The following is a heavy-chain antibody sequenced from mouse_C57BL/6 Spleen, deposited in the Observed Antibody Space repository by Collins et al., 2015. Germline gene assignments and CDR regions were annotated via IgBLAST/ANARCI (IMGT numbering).Heavy chain of an antibody. CDR1: GYTFTDYE. CDR3: TKQGMDY. CDR2: IDPETGGT. V-gene: IGHV1-15*01. J-gene: IGHJ4*01. Sequence: QVQLQQSGAELVRPGASVTLSCKASGYTFTDYEMHWVKQTPVRGLEWIGAIDPETGGTAYNQKFKGKAILTADKSSSTAYVELRSLTSEDSAVYYCTKQGMDYWGQGTSVTVSS.